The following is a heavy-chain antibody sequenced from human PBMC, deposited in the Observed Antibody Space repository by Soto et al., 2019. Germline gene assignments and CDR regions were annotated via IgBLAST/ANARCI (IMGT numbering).Heavy chain of an antibody. CDR2: ISAYNGNT. CDR1: GYTFTSYC. V-gene: IGHV1-18*01. Sequence: ASVKVSCKAPGYTFTSYCISWVRQAPGQGLEWMGWISAYNGNTNYAQKLQGRVTMTTDTSTSTAYMELRSLRSDDTAVYYCARCGSYWVTTDYWGQGTLVTVSS. J-gene: IGHJ4*02. CDR3: ARCGSYWVTTDY. D-gene: IGHD1-26*01.